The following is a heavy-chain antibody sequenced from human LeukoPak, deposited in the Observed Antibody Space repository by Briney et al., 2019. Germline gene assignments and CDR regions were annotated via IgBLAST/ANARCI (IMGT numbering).Heavy chain of an antibody. D-gene: IGHD6-19*01. Sequence: GGSLRLSCTVSGFTVSSNSMSWVRPAPGKGLEWVSFIYSDNTHYSDSVKGRFTISRDNSKNTLYLQMNSLRAEDTAVYYCARRGYSSGWYWFDPWGQGTLVTVSS. CDR2: IYSDNT. CDR3: ARRGYSSGWYWFDP. J-gene: IGHJ5*02. V-gene: IGHV3-53*01. CDR1: GFTVSSNS.